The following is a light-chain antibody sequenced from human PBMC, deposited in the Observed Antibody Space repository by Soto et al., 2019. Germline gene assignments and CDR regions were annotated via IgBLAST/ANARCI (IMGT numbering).Light chain of an antibody. CDR3: QQSYSVPLT. J-gene: IGKJ4*01. Sequence: DLQMTQSPSSLSASVGDRVSITCRASQSISSYLNWYQQNPGKAPKLLIYAASSLQSGVPSRFSGSGSGTDFTLTISSLQPEDFATYYCQQSYSVPLTFGGGTKVEIK. CDR2: AAS. V-gene: IGKV1-39*01. CDR1: QSISSY.